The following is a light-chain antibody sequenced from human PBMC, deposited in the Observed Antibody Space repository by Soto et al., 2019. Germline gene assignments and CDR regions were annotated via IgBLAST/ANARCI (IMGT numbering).Light chain of an antibody. Sequence: EIVLTQSPATLSLSPGERATLSCRASQSVSSSYLAWYQQKPGQAPRLLIYGASNRATGIPDRFSGSGSGTDFTLTISRLDPEDSAVYYCQQYGSSLRTFGQGTKVDIK. CDR3: QQYGSSLRT. CDR2: GAS. CDR1: QSVSSSY. V-gene: IGKV3-20*01. J-gene: IGKJ1*01.